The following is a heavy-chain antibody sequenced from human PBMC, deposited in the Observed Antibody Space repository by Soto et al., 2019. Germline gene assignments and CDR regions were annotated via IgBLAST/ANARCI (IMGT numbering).Heavy chain of an antibody. V-gene: IGHV3-33*01. D-gene: IGHD6-19*01. CDR1: GFTFSSYG. Sequence: QVQLVESGGGVVQPGRSLRLSCAASGFTFSSYGMHWVRQASGKGLEWVAVIWYDGSNKYYADSVKGRFTISRDNSKNTLYLQMNSLRAEDTAVYYCARASGWYGAVGYYFDYWGQGTLVTVSS. J-gene: IGHJ4*02. CDR3: ARASGWYGAVGYYFDY. CDR2: IWYDGSNK.